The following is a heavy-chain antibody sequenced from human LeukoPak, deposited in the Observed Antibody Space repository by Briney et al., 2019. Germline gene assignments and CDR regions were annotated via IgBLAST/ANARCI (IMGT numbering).Heavy chain of an antibody. CDR2: VRGGGTNT. CDR1: GFTFSEHA. J-gene: IGHJ5*02. Sequence: PGRSLSLSRAVSGFTFSEHAMKWASHAPRKGLEWVSGVRGGGTNTHYAESARGRFNISRDNPKNTLYLQMDGLRVEDTRIFYCAKDVRGYHRLIEPRGEGDLVTVS. V-gene: IGHV3-23*01. D-gene: IGHD3-22*01. CDR3: AKDVRGYHRLIEP.